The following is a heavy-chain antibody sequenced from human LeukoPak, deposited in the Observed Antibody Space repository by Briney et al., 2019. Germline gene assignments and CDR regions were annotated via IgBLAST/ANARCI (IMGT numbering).Heavy chain of an antibody. CDR3: ASVGDILTGSGWFDP. CDR1: GGSISGWY. D-gene: IGHD3-9*01. Sequence: PSETLSLTCTVSGGSISGWYWSWIRQPPGKGLEWIGYIYYSGSTNYNPSLKSRVTISVDTSKNQFSLKLSSVTAADTAVYYCASVGDILTGSGWFDPWGQGTLVTVSS. J-gene: IGHJ5*02. CDR2: IYYSGST. V-gene: IGHV4-59*01.